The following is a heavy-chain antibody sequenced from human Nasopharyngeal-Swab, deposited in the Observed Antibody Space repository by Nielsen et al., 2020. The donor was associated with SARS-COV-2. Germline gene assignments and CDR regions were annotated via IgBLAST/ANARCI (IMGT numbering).Heavy chain of an antibody. J-gene: IGHJ6*03. D-gene: IGHD1-26*01. Sequence: GESLKISCAGSGFSFNTYSMIWVRQVPGEGLEGVSSISGSGSYVYYADSVKGRFTISKDSAKNSLYLQMNSLRAEDTAVYFCARIAGRGSIYYYYMDVWGTGTTVTVSS. CDR2: ISGSGSYV. V-gene: IGHV3-21*01. CDR3: ARIAGRGSIYYYYMDV. CDR1: GFSFNTYS.